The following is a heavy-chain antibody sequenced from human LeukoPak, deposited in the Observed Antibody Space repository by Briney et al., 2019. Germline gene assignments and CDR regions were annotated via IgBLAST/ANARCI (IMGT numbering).Heavy chain of an antibody. V-gene: IGHV4-4*02. CDR3: ASKFRAAADPFDY. J-gene: IGHJ4*02. D-gene: IGHD6-13*01. CDR2: IYHSGST. Sequence: SETLSLTCAVSGGSISSSNWWSWVRQPPGKGLEWIGEIYHSGSTNYNPSLKSRVTISVDKSKNQFSLKLSSVTAADTAVYYCASKFRAAADPFDYWGQGTLVTVSS. CDR1: GGSISSSNW.